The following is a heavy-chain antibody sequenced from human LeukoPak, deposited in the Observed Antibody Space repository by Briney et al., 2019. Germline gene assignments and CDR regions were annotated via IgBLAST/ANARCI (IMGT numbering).Heavy chain of an antibody. J-gene: IGHJ4*02. CDR3: ARDPAGEWGNYFDY. Sequence: SETLSLTCTVSGGSIIGYYWNWVRHRPGRGLEWIGYVHYSGSTKYNSSLNNRVIISIDTSKNQFSLRLTSFPPADTAVYYWARDPAGEWGNYFDYWAQGIVVTVPS. V-gene: IGHV4-59*12. CDR2: VHYSGST. D-gene: IGHD3-16*01. CDR1: GGSIIGYY.